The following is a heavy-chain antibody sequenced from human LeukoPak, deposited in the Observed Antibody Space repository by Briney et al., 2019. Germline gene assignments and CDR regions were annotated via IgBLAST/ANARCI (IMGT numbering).Heavy chain of an antibody. D-gene: IGHD6-19*01. V-gene: IGHV4-59*01. Sequence: SATLSLTCTVSGDSISTYYWSWIRQPPGKGLEWIGYIYYSGSTNYNPSLKSRITISVDTSKNQFSLKLSSVIAADTAVYYCARVRYSSGWYLADYWGQGTLVTVSS. CDR3: ARVRYSSGWYLADY. CDR1: GDSISTYY. J-gene: IGHJ4*02. CDR2: IYYSGST.